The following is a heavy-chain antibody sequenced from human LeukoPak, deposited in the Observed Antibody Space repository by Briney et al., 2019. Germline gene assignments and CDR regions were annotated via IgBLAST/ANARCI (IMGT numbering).Heavy chain of an antibody. CDR2: IYTTGST. J-gene: IGHJ4*02. Sequence: SETLSLTCTVSGGSISNGTYYWTWIRQPAGKGVEWIGRIYTTGSTNYNPSLKSRVTMSTDTSKNQFSLKLSSVTAADTAVYYCARVTTGGYYNCWGQGTLVTVSS. CDR1: GGSISNGTYY. CDR3: ARVTTGGYYNC. D-gene: IGHD3-22*01. V-gene: IGHV4-61*02.